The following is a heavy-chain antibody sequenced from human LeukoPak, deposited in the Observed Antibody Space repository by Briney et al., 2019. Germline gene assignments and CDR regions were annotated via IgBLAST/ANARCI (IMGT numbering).Heavy chain of an antibody. CDR2: IYYSGST. CDR3: ARASSDYGDYYFDY. CDR1: GGSISSGGYY. J-gene: IGHJ4*02. V-gene: IGHV4-31*03. D-gene: IGHD4-17*01. Sequence: PSETLSLTCTVSGGSISSGGYYWNWIRQHPGNGLEWIGYIYYSGSTYYNPSLKSRVTMSVDTSKNQFSLKLSSVTAAATAVYYCARASSDYGDYYFDYWGQGTLVTVSS.